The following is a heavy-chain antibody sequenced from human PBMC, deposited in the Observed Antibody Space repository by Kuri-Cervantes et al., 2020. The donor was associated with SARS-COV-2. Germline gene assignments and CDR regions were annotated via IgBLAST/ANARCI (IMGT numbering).Heavy chain of an antibody. Sequence: GGSLRLSCAASGFTFSSYSMNWVRQAPGKGLEWVSYISSSSSTIYYADSVKGRFTISRDSAKNSLYLQMNSLRAEDTAVYYCARDLSSGLWAFDYWGQGTLVTVSS. CDR2: ISSSSSTI. CDR1: GFTFSSYS. V-gene: IGHV3-48*01. CDR3: ARDLSSGLWAFDY. D-gene: IGHD5-18*01. J-gene: IGHJ4*02.